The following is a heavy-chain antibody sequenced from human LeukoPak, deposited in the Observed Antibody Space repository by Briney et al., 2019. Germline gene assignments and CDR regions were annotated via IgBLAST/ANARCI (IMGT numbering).Heavy chain of an antibody. V-gene: IGHV3-21*01. CDR2: ISSSSDYI. CDR3: TRRGSTGSMGEFDC. CDR1: GFSFSSYS. Sequence: SGGSLRLSCAASGFSFSSYSMNWVRQAPGKGLEWVSSISSSSDYIYYADSVKGRFTISRDNPKNSRYLQMSSLRAEDTAVYYCTRRGSTGSMGEFDCWGQGTLVTVSS. D-gene: IGHD3-22*01. J-gene: IGHJ4*02.